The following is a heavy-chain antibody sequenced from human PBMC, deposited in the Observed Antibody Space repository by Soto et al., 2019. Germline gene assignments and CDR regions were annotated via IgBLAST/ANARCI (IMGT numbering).Heavy chain of an antibody. CDR3: ARQHPLDSRVWVT. Sequence: GESLKISCKACGDSFTGFWIGWVRQMPGKGLEWLGSIYPRDSDTRYSPSFQGQVTISADKSLSTAYLQWNSLQASDTAIYYCARQHPLDSRVWVTRGQGTLVTAPS. CDR1: GDSFTGFW. J-gene: IGHJ4*02. V-gene: IGHV5-51*01. D-gene: IGHD6-19*01. CDR2: IYPRDSDT.